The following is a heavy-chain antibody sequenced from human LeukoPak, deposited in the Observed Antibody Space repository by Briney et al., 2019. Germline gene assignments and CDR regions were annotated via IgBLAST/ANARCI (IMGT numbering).Heavy chain of an antibody. J-gene: IGHJ3*02. CDR1: GGSFSGYY. V-gene: IGHV4-34*01. Sequence: PSETLSLTCAVYGGSFSGYYWGWIRQPPGKGLEWIGSIYYSGSTYYNPSPKSRVTISVDTSKNQFSLKLSSVTAADTAVYYCARYIVATSDAFDIWGQGTMVTVSS. CDR3: ARYIVATSDAFDI. D-gene: IGHD5-12*01. CDR2: IYYSGST.